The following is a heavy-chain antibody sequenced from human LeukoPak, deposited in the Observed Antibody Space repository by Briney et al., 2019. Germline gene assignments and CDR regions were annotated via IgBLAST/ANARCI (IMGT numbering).Heavy chain of an antibody. CDR3: ANYYYYYGTDV. J-gene: IGHJ6*02. V-gene: IGHV4-59*01. Sequence: PSETLSLTCTVSGGSISSYYWSWIRQPPGKGLEWIGYIYYSGSTNYNPSLKSRVTISVDTSKNQFSLKLSSVTAADTAVYYCANYYYYYGTDVWGQATTVTVSS. CDR2: IYYSGST. CDR1: GGSISSYY.